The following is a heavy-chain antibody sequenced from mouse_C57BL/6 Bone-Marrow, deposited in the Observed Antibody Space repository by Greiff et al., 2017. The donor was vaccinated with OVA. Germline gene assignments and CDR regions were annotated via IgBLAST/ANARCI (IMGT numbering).Heavy chain of an antibody. Sequence: VQRVESGPGLVQPSQSLSITCTVSGFSLTSYGVHWVRQPPGKGLEWLGVIWSGGSTDYNAAFISRLSISKDNSKSQVFFKMNSLQADDTAIYYCAIQRVNWDYFEYWGQGTTLTVSS. V-gene: IGHV2-4*01. CDR1: GFSLTSYG. J-gene: IGHJ2*01. CDR2: IWSGGST. CDR3: AIQRVNWDYFEY. D-gene: IGHD2-13*01.